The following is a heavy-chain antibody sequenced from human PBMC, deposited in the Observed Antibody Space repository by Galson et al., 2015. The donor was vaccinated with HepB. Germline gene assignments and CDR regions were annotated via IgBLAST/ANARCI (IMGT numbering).Heavy chain of an antibody. CDR3: ARGPDDYYGSGAGWFDP. J-gene: IGHJ5*02. CDR1: GYTFTSYA. D-gene: IGHD3-10*01. CDR2: INAGNGNT. Sequence: QSGAEVKKAGESLKISCKASGYTFTSYAMHWVRQAPGQRLEWMGWINAGNGNTKYSQKFQGRVTITRDTSASTAYMELSSLRSEDTAVYYCARGPDDYYGSGAGWFDPWGQGTLVTVSS. V-gene: IGHV1-3*01.